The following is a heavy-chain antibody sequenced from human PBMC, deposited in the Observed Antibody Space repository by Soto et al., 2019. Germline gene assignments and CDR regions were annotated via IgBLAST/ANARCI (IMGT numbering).Heavy chain of an antibody. CDR3: ARSRGRRAGSSSSEAGDY. D-gene: IGHD6-6*01. Sequence: QVQLVQSGAEVKKPGASVKVSCKASGYTFTSYDINWVRQATGQGLEWMGWMNPNSGNTGYAQKFQGRVTMTRNTSISTAYMELSSLRSEDTAVYYCARSRGRRAGSSSSEAGDYWGQGTLVTVSS. J-gene: IGHJ4*02. CDR1: GYTFTSYD. V-gene: IGHV1-8*01. CDR2: MNPNSGNT.